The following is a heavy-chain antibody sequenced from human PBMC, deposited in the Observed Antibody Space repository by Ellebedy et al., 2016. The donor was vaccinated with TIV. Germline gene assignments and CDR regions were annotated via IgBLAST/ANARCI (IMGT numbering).Heavy chain of an antibody. CDR2: FYHSAIP. J-gene: IGHJ4*02. V-gene: IGHV4-4*08. Sequence: MPSETLSLTCAVSGSSVHSSYWAWIRQPPGKALECIAYFYHSAIPFYSPSLKSRVSISIDPPKNHFSLRLRSVTAADTAVYYCATYNMGQLDHWGQGALVTVSS. D-gene: IGHD1-1*01. CDR3: ATYNMGQLDH. CDR1: GSSVHSSY.